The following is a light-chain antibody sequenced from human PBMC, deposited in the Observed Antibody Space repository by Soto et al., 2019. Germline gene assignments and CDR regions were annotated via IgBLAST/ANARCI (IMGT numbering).Light chain of an antibody. CDR3: QQRASWALT. V-gene: IGKV3-11*01. Sequence: EIVLTQSPATLSLSPGERATLSCRASQSISGYLAWYQHRPGRAPRLLIYDPSNRATGIPDRFSGRGSGTYFTLTIISLEPEDSAVYYCQQRASWALTFGGGTALE. J-gene: IGKJ4*01. CDR2: DPS. CDR1: QSISGY.